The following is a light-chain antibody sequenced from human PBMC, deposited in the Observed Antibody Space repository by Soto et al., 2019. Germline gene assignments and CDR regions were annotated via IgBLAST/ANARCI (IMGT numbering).Light chain of an antibody. CDR3: CSYAGRYTYV. J-gene: IGLJ1*01. CDR1: SSDVGGYDY. CDR2: DVS. Sequence: QSALTQPASVSGSPGQSITISCTGTSSDVGGYDYVSWYQLHPGKAPKLMVYDVSKRPSGVPDRFSGSKSGNTASLTISGLQADDEADYYCCSYAGRYTYVFGTGTKV. V-gene: IGLV2-11*01.